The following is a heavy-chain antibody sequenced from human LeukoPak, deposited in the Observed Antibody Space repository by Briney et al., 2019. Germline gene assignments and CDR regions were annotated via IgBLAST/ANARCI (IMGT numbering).Heavy chain of an antibody. CDR3: ARSVRNQLLYYYYYYYMDV. CDR1: GGSISSGTYY. V-gene: IGHV4-61*02. CDR2: IYTSGST. Sequence: SQTLSLTCTVSGGSISSGTYYWSWIRQPAGKGLEWIGRIYTSGSTNYNPSLKSRVTMSVDTSKNQFSLKLSSVTAADTAVYYCARSVRNQLLYYYYYYYMDVWGKGTTVTVSS. D-gene: IGHD2-2*01. J-gene: IGHJ6*03.